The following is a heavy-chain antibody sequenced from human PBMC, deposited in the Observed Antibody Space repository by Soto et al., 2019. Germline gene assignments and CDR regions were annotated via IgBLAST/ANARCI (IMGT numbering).Heavy chain of an antibody. V-gene: IGHV1-8*01. D-gene: IGHD2-2*01. CDR3: AIIGYCSSTSCYGYNWFDP. CDR2: MNPNSGNT. CDR1: GYTFNSYD. Sequence: ASVKVSCKASGYTFNSYDINWVRQATGQGLEWMGWMNPNSGNTGYAQKFQGRVTMTRNTSTSTAYMELSSLRSEDTAVYYCAIIGYCSSTSCYGYNWFDPWGQGTLVTVSS. J-gene: IGHJ5*02.